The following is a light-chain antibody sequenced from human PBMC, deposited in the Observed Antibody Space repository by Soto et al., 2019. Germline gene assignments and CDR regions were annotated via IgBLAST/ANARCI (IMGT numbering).Light chain of an antibody. J-gene: IGLJ2*01. V-gene: IGLV2-8*01. CDR2: EVS. Sequence: QSVLTQPPSASGSPGQSVTISCTGTSSDVGGYKYVSWYQQHPGKAPKLMIYEVSKRPSGVPDRFSGSKSGNTASLTVSGLQAEDEADYYCSSYAGRNNLGVFGGGTKLTVL. CDR1: SSDVGGYKY. CDR3: SSYAGRNNLGV.